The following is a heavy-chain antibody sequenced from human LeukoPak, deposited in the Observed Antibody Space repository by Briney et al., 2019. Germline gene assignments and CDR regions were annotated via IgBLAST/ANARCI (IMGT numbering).Heavy chain of an antibody. CDR1: GVSIRSKY. Sequence: SETLSLTCTVSGVSIRSKYWSWLRQPPEKRLEWLGYISSSGTTNYNPSLKSRVTISVDTSKNQFSLHLRSVTAADTAVYYCARDLAGPNDAFDIWGRGTMVTVSS. CDR3: ARDLAGPNDAFDI. J-gene: IGHJ3*02. CDR2: ISSSGTT. V-gene: IGHV4-59*01. D-gene: IGHD6-19*01.